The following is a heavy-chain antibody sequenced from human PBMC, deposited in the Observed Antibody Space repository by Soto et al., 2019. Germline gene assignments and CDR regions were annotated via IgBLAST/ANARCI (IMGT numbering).Heavy chain of an antibody. CDR2: IVWNSGNI. CDR1: GFTFDDYA. Sequence: DVQLVESGGGLVQPGTSLRLSCAASGFTFDDYAMHWVRQAPGKGLEWVSGIVWNSGNIAYADSVKGRFTISRDNAKNSLYLQMNSLRTEDTALYYCARIPAAIGYVDVWGKGNTVTVSS. V-gene: IGHV3-9*01. CDR3: ARIPAAIGYVDV. D-gene: IGHD2-2*02. J-gene: IGHJ6*03.